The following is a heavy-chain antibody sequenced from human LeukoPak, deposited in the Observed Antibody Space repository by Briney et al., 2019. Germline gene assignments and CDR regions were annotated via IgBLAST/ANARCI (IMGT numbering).Heavy chain of an antibody. V-gene: IGHV4-34*01. CDR3: ARGRSRATMIVVVRHNWFDP. Sequence: SETLSLTCAVYGGSFSGYYWNWIRQPPLKGLEWIGEINHSGNTNYNPSLKSRVTISVDTSKNQFSLKLSSVTAADTAVYYCARGRSRATMIVVVRHNWFDPWGQGTLVTVSS. CDR2: INHSGNT. CDR1: GGSFSGYY. D-gene: IGHD3-22*01. J-gene: IGHJ5*02.